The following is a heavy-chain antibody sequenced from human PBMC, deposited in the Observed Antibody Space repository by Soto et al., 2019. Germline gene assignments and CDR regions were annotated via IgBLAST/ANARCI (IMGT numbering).Heavy chain of an antibody. J-gene: IGHJ4*02. D-gene: IGHD6-19*01. V-gene: IGHV3-23*01. CDR2: ISGSGDGT. CDR1: GFRFSSYA. CDR3: AKDEYTSGWYISYLFDS. Sequence: PGGSLRLSCAAAGFRFSSYARSWVRQAPGKGLEWVSVISGSGDGTYYADSVKGRFTISRDNSKNTLYLQMDSLRAEDTAVYYCAKDEYTSGWYISYLFDSWGQGTLVTVSS.